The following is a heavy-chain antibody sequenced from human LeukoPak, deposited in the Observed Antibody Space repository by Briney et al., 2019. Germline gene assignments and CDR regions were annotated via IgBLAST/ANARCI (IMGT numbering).Heavy chain of an antibody. V-gene: IGHV1-46*01. J-gene: IGHJ4*02. CDR3: ARGGLWDYYDSSGYYAY. CDR2: INPSGGST. D-gene: IGHD3-22*01. CDR1: GYTFTSYY. Sequence: ASVKVSCKASGYTFTSYYMHWVRQAPGQGLEWMGIINPSGGSTSYAQKFQGRVTMTRGTSTSTVYMELSSLRSEDTAVYYCARGGLWDYYDSSGYYAYWGQGTLVTVSS.